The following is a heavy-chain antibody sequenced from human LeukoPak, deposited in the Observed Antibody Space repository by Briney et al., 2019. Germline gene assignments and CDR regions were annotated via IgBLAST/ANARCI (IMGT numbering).Heavy chain of an antibody. CDR1: GGTFSSYA. D-gene: IGHD2-2*03. V-gene: IGHV1-69*05. Sequence: SVKVSCKASGGTFSSYAISWVRQALGQGLEWMGRIIPIFGTANYAQKFQGRVTITTDESTSTAYMELSSLRSEDTAVYYCARSSVDIVVVPAAISQYFQHWGQGTLVTVSS. CDR3: ARSSVDIVVVPAAISQYFQH. CDR2: IIPIFGTA. J-gene: IGHJ1*01.